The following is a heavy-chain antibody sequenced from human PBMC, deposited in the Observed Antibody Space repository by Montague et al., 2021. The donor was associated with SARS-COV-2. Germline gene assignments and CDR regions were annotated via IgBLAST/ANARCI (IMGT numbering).Heavy chain of an antibody. CDR3: ARGKDDITVVLVVTSSSSYCDS. V-gene: IGHV4-34*01. J-gene: IGHJ4*02. D-gene: IGHD3-10*01. CDR2: IKHTGFT. CDR1: GGSFSGYF. Sequence: SETLSLTCAVYGGSFSGYFWTWVHQSPGKGLEWIGEIKHTGFTNYNPSLKSRVSLSMDTSKNQFSLRLTSMTAADTAVYYCARGKDDITVVLVVTSSSSYCDSWSRGTPVTVSS.